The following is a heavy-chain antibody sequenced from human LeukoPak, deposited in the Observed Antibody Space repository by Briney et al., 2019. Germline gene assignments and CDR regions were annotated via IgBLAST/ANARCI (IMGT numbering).Heavy chain of an antibody. Sequence: ASVKVSCKASGGTFSSYAISWVRQAPGQGLEWMGGIIPIFGTANYAQKFQGRVTITADESTSTAYMELSSLRSEDTAVYYCARDSGGKYQLLSSWGQGTLVTVPS. CDR1: GGTFSSYA. J-gene: IGHJ5*02. CDR3: ARDSGGKYQLLSS. V-gene: IGHV1-69*13. D-gene: IGHD2-2*01. CDR2: IIPIFGTA.